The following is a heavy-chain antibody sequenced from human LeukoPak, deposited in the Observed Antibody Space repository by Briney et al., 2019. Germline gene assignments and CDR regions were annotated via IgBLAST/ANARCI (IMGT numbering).Heavy chain of an antibody. D-gene: IGHD3-10*01. Sequence: SGPTLVKPTDPLTLSLIISGIAFSTSGVGVGWIRQPPGKALEWLALIYGDDDKRYSPSLNNRLTITKDTSKNQAVLRMTNMDPEETCSLYCAFRRGLRAWFDPWGQGTLVTVSS. CDR1: GIAFSTSGVG. V-gene: IGHV2-5*02. CDR3: AFRRGLRAWFDP. CDR2: IYGDDDK. J-gene: IGHJ5*02.